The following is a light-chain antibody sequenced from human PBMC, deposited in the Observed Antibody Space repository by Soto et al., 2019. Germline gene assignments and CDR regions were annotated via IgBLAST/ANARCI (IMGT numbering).Light chain of an antibody. V-gene: IGLV2-8*01. CDR3: SSDAGSGIYV. J-gene: IGLJ1*01. Sequence: QSVLTQPPSASGSPGQSVTISCTGTSSDVGGYNFVSWYQQHPGKSPKLMIYEVSKRPSGVPDRFSGSKSGNTASLTVSGLQAEDDADSYCSSDAGSGIYVFGTGTKVTVL. CDR2: EVS. CDR1: SSDVGGYNF.